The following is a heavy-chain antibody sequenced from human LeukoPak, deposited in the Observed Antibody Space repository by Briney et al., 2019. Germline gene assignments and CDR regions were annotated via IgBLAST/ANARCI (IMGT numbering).Heavy chain of an antibody. V-gene: IGHV3-74*01. CDR2: INSDGSTT. J-gene: IGHJ4*02. CDR1: GLTFNTYYG. CDR3: ARTNYYFES. Sequence: GGSLRLSCVASGLTFNTYYGMHWVRQTPGKGLVWVSRINSDGSTTHYADSVKGRFTISRDDAKNTLYLQMTSLRAEDTGVYYCARTNYYFESWGQGTLVTVSS.